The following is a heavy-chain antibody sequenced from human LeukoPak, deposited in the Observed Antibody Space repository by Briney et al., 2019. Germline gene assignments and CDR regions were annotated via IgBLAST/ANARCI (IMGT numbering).Heavy chain of an antibody. D-gene: IGHD3-3*01. CDR1: GGTFTSYD. V-gene: IGHV1-8*03. Sequence: ASVKVSCKASGGTFTSYDINWVRQATGQGLEWMGWMNPNSGNTGYAQKFQGRVTITRNTSISTAYMELSSLRSEDTAVYYCARGSGDYDFWSGYLYYFDYWGQGTLVTVSS. CDR2: MNPNSGNT. J-gene: IGHJ4*02. CDR3: ARGSGDYDFWSGYLYYFDY.